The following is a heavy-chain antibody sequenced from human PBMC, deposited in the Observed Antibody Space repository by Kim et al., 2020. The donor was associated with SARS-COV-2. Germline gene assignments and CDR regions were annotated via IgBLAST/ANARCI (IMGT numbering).Heavy chain of an antibody. D-gene: IGHD2-21*02. V-gene: IGHV3-74*01. CDR2: VMGDGIST. J-gene: IGHJ3*02. CDR1: RFPFSVYW. CDR3: ATGLPHAYEI. Sequence: GGSLRLSCAASRFPFSVYWMHWVRQAPGKGLEWVSRVMGDGISTLYADSVNGRFTISRDNDMRMVYLQMNSLRAEDTALYYCATGLPHAYEIWGQGTMVTVSS.